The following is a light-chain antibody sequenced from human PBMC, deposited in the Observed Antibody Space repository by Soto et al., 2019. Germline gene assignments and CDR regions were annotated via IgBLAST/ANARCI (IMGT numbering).Light chain of an antibody. CDR3: HQYDDGPYT. Sequence: VITQAPAILSVSPGERAALSCRASQSVSTNVAWYQQIPGQTPRLLIYGASTRATGIPVRFSGSGSGTEFTLTISSLQSEDFAVYYCHQYDDGPYTFGQGTKVDIX. CDR2: GAS. V-gene: IGKV3-15*01. J-gene: IGKJ2*01. CDR1: QSVSTN.